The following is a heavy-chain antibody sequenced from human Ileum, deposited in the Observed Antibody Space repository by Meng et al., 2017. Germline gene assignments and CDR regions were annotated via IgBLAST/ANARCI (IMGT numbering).Heavy chain of an antibody. J-gene: IGHJ4*02. V-gene: IGHV1-3*01. CDR3: ARDRGATYSFDY. CDR1: GYTFINNA. CDR2: NNAGIGDT. D-gene: IGHD1-26*01. Sequence: QVQLVQSGAEVKKTGASVKLSCKASGYTFINNALHWMRQAPGQSLEWVGWNNAGIGDTKYSQNLQGRVTITRDTSASTTYMELRSLKSEDTATYYCARDRGATYSFDYWGQGTLVTVSS.